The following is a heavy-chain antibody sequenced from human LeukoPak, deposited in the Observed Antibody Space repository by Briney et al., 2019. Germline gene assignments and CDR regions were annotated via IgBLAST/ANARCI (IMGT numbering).Heavy chain of an antibody. Sequence: ASVKVSCKASGNIFTDYYIHWVRQAPGLGLEWRGWINPNSGGTDYAQNFQGRVTMTRDTSISTAYMELSRLTSDDTAVYYCARDRLYSRGRDFDYWGQGTLVTVSS. V-gene: IGHV1-2*02. CDR3: ARDRLYSRGRDFDY. CDR2: INPNSGGT. J-gene: IGHJ4*02. D-gene: IGHD3-22*01. CDR1: GNIFTDYY.